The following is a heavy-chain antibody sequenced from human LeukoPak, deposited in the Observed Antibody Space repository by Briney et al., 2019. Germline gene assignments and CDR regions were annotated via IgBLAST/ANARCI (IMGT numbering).Heavy chain of an antibody. CDR2: ISYDGSNK. CDR1: GFTFSSYA. D-gene: IGHD3-22*01. J-gene: IGHJ4*02. CDR3: ATSPRAYYDSSGYYSGLLYY. Sequence: PGRSLRLSCAASGFTFSSYAMHWVRQAPGKGLEWVAVISYDGSNKYYADSVKGRSTISRDNSKNTLYLQMNSLRAEDTAVYYCATSPRAYYDSSGYYSGLLYYWGQGTLVTVSS. V-gene: IGHV3-30-3*01.